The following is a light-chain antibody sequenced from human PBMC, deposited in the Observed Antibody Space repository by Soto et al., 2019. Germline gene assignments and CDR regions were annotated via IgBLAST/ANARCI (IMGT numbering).Light chain of an antibody. CDR1: QSLTNL. V-gene: IGKV1-5*01. Sequence: DIQMTQSPSTLSASVGDRVTITCRASQSLTNLLAWYQQKPGKAPKLLIYDASSLESGVPSRFSGSGSGTEFTLTISSLQPDDFATYYCQQYNSYSKTFGQGTKVEIK. J-gene: IGKJ1*01. CDR2: DAS. CDR3: QQYNSYSKT.